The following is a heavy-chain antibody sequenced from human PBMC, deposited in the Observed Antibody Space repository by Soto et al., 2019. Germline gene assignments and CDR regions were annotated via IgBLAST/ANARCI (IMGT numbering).Heavy chain of an antibody. V-gene: IGHV4-30-2*01. D-gene: IGHD2-2*01. CDR3: ARAPYCSSTTCYPDPNRFDP. Sequence: PSETLSLTCAVSGGSISSGGYSWSWIRQPPGKGLEWIGNIYHSGSTYYNPSLERRVTISMDRSKNQFSLKLSSVTAADTAVYYCARAPYCSSTTCYPDPNRFDPWGQGTLVTVSS. CDR1: GGSISSGGYS. J-gene: IGHJ5*02. CDR2: IYHSGST.